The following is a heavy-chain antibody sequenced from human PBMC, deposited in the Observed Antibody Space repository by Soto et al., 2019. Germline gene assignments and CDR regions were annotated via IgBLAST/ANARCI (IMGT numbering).Heavy chain of an antibody. CDR1: GLAINGYY. CDR2: IYSSGST. V-gene: IGHV4-4*07. D-gene: IGHD3-3*01. Sequence: SATRSLTCPVSGLAINGYYLTWIRQPAGKGLEWIGRIYSSGSTKYNPSLQSRVTMSLDTSKNQFSLRLTSVTAADTAVYYCARGSRFSDWFEPWGQGTGV. J-gene: IGHJ5*02. CDR3: ARGSRFSDWFEP.